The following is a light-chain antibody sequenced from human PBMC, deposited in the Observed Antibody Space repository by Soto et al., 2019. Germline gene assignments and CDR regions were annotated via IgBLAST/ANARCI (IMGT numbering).Light chain of an antibody. Sequence: DIQLTQSPSFLSASVGDRVTITCRASQGISSYLAWYQQKPGKAPKLLIYTASTLQCGVPSRFSGSGSGTEFTLTISSLQPEDFATYYCQQHNSYPVTFGGGTKVEIK. V-gene: IGKV1-9*01. CDR2: TAS. CDR3: QQHNSYPVT. J-gene: IGKJ4*01. CDR1: QGISSY.